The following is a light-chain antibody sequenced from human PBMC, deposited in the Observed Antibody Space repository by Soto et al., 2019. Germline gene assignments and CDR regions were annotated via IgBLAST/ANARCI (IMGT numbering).Light chain of an antibody. V-gene: IGLV2-23*01. J-gene: IGLJ3*02. Sequence: QSALTQPASVSGSPEQSITISCTGTSSDVGAYNLVSWYQQHPGKAPRLIIYEGSKRPSGISHRFSGSKSDNTASLTISGLPAEDEAHYHCCSYAGSRTVVFGGGTQLTVL. CDR1: SSDVGAYNL. CDR2: EGS. CDR3: CSYAGSRTVV.